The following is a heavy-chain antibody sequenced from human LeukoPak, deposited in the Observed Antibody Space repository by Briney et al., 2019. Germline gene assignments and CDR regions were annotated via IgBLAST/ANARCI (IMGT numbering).Heavy chain of an antibody. CDR1: GYTFTGYY. D-gene: IGHD6-13*01. V-gene: IGHV1-2*02. CDR3: ARPNTDAAGYYFDY. J-gene: IGHJ4*02. Sequence: ASVKVSCKASGYTFTGYYMHWVRQAPGQGLEWMGWIDTYRGSTNYAQNLQGRVTVTTDTSTTTVYMELRSLRFDDTAVYYCARPNTDAAGYYFDYWGQGTLVTVSS. CDR2: IDTYRGST.